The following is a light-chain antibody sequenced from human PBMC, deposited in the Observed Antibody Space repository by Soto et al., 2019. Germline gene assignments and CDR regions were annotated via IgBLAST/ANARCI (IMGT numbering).Light chain of an antibody. CDR3: QQRGNLWT. Sequence: ETMLTQSPATLSASPGERVTLSCRATQSVTYNLAWYKQKPGQAPRLLIYDASNRATGIPARFSGSGSGTDFTLTISSLEPEDFAVYYCQQRGNLWTFGQGTKVDIK. V-gene: IGKV3-11*01. CDR1: QSVTYN. J-gene: IGKJ1*01. CDR2: DAS.